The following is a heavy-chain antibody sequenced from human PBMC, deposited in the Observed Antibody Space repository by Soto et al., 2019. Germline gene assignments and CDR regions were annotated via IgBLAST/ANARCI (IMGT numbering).Heavy chain of an antibody. CDR1: GFTFRNYD. Sequence: EVQLVESGGGLVQPGGSLRLSCNASGFTFRNYDMHWVRQGTGKGLEWVSGISAAGDPDYADSVEGRFTISRENAQNSFFLQMNSLGVGETAVYYCARTDRDFYGLDVWGQGTTVIVSS. J-gene: IGHJ6*02. CDR2: ISAAGDP. V-gene: IGHV3-13*05. CDR3: ARTDRDFYGLDV.